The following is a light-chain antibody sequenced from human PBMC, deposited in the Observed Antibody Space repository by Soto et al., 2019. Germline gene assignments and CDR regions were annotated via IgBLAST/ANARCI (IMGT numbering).Light chain of an antibody. CDR2: KAS. CDR1: QSISSW. Sequence: DIQMTQSPSTLSASVGDRVTITCRASQSISSWLAWYQQKPGKAHKLLIYKASSLESGVPSRFSGSGSGTEFTLTISSLQPDDFATYYCQQYNSYSPGDTFGQGTKLEIK. V-gene: IGKV1-5*03. CDR3: QQYNSYSPGDT. J-gene: IGKJ2*01.